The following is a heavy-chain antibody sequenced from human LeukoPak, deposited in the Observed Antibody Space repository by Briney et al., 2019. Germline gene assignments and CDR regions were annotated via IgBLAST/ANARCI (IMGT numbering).Heavy chain of an antibody. Sequence: PGGSLRLSCAACGFIFSSYGVHGLRQPRGKGLELVAFKRYDGSNKYYADYVKGRITVSRDNSKNTLYLQMNSLRAEDTAVYYCAKGRSVLKSWDLLPDFWGQGTLVTVSS. D-gene: IGHD1-26*01. CDR2: KRYDGSNK. J-gene: IGHJ4*02. CDR3: AKGRSVLKSWDLLPDF. CDR1: GFIFSSYG. V-gene: IGHV3-30*02.